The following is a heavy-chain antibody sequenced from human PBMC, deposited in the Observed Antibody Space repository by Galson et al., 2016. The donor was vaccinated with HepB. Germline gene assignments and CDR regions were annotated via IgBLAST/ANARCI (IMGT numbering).Heavy chain of an antibody. J-gene: IGHJ4*02. Sequence: SLRLSCAASGFPFDDYAMQWVRQVPGKGLQWVSGMTWKSGVIDYADSVKGRFTISRDNAKNSLYLQMDNLRAEDTALYFCAKSSWRYFDFPRYSFDSWGQGTLVIVSS. CDR3: AKSSWRYFDFPRYSFDS. V-gene: IGHV3-9*01. CDR1: GFPFDDYA. D-gene: IGHD3-9*01. CDR2: MTWKSGVI.